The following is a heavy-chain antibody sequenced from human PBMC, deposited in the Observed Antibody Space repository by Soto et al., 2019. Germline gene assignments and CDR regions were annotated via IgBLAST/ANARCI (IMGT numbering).Heavy chain of an antibody. J-gene: IGHJ6*02. Sequence: GASVKVSCKASGGTFSSYAISWVRQAPGQGLEWMGGIIPIFGTANYADSMKGRFTISRDNSKNTLYLQMNSLRAEDTAVYYCARDLLRYFDWLLYPAMDVWGQGTTVTVSS. V-gene: IGHV1-69*05. CDR3: ARDLLRYFDWLLYPAMDV. D-gene: IGHD3-9*01. CDR2: IIPIFGTA. CDR1: GGTFSSYA.